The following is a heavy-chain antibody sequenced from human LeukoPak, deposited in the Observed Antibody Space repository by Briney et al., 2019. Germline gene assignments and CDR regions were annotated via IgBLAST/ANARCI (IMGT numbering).Heavy chain of an antibody. D-gene: IGHD6-19*01. CDR2: IFYIGST. CDR1: SGSISSSSYY. Sequence: SETLSLTCTVSSGSISSSSYYWGWIRQPPGKGLEWIGSIFYIGSTYYNPSLKSRVTISVDTSKNQFSLKLSSVTAADTAMYYCARDLHIRSAWTDAFAFWGQGTMVTVSS. CDR3: ARDLHIRSAWTDAFAF. V-gene: IGHV4-39*07. J-gene: IGHJ3*01.